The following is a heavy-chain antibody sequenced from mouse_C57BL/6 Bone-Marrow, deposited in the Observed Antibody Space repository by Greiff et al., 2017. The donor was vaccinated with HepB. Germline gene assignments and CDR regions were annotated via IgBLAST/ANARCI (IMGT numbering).Heavy chain of an antibody. CDR2: IDPANGNT. CDR3: ARGDWGDYFDY. CDR1: GFNITNTY. V-gene: IGHV14-3*01. Sequence: EVQLQESVAELVRPGASVKLSCTASGFNITNTYMHWVKQRPEQGLEWIGRIDPANGNTKYAPKFQDHATITADTSANPAYLQRNSQTSEDTAIYYCARGDWGDYFDYWGQGTTLTVSS. J-gene: IGHJ2*01.